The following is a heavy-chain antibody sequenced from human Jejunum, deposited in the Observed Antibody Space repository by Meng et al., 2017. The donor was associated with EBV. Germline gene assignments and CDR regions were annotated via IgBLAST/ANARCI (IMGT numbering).Heavy chain of an antibody. V-gene: IGHV4-30-2*01. CDR3: ARGAYFDY. CDR2: IYYSGSA. J-gene: IGHJ4*02. Sequence: QLQLPESGSGLGKPSDTLSLTCAVSGGSISSGGYSWHWIRQPPGKGLQWIGYIYYSGSAFYNPSLKSRVTLSVDRSKNQFSLNLSSVTAADTAVYYCARGAYFDYWGQGTLVTVS. CDR1: GGSISSGGYS.